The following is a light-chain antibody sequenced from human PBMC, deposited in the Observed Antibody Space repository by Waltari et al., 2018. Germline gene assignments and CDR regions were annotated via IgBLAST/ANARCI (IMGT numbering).Light chain of an antibody. CDR2: EGS. CDR3: CSYAGSSTPWV. V-gene: IGLV2-23*01. Sequence: QSALTQPASVAGSPGQSITISCTGTSSGVGSYNLVSWYQQHPGKAPKLLIYEGSKRPSGVSNRVSGSKSGTTASLTISGLQAEDEADYYCCSYAGSSTPWVFGGGTKLTVL. CDR1: SSGVGSYNL. J-gene: IGLJ3*02.